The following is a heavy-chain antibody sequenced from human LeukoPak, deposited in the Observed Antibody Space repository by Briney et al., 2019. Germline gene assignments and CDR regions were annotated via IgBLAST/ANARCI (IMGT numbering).Heavy chain of an antibody. CDR2: INPNSGDT. Sequence: ASVKVSCKASGYTFTADYIHWVRQAPGQGLEWMGWINPNSGDTHYPQKFQGRVTLTSYTSISTAYMELGRLSPDDTAMYFCARDLRGNSMFYDYWGQGTLVTVSS. D-gene: IGHD3-10*02. CDR1: GYTFTADY. CDR3: ARDLRGNSMFYDY. V-gene: IGHV1-2*02. J-gene: IGHJ4*02.